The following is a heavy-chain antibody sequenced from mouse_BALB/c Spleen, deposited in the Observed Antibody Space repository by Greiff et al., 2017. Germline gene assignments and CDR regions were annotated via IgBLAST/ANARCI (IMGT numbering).Heavy chain of an antibody. CDR3: TRWGITTYYAMDY. CDR1: GYSFTSYW. CDR2: IYPGNSDT. D-gene: IGHD2-4*01. V-gene: IGHV1-5*01. J-gene: IGHJ4*01. Sequence: EVMLVESGTVLARPGASVKMSCKASGYSFTSYWMHWVKQRPGQGLEWIGAIYPGNSDTSYNQKFKGKAKLTAVTSASTAYMELSSLTNEDSAVYYCTRWGITTYYAMDYWGQGTSVTVSS.